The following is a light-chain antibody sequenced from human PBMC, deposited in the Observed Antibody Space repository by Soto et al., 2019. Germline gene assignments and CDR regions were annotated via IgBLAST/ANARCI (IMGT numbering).Light chain of an antibody. CDR2: GAS. J-gene: IGKJ4*01. CDR1: QSVSGSY. Sequence: EIVLTQSPGTLSLSPGERATLSCRASQSVSGSYLVWYQQKPGQAPRLLIYGASSRATGIPDRCSGSGSGTDFTLTISRLEPEDFAVYYCQQYGSSPPLTFGGGTKVEIK. CDR3: QQYGSSPPLT. V-gene: IGKV3-20*01.